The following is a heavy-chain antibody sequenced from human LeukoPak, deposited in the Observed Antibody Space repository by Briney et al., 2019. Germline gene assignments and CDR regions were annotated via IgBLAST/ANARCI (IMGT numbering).Heavy chain of an antibody. J-gene: IGHJ4*02. CDR2: ISSSSSTI. Sequence: GGSLRLSCAASGFTFSSHSMNWVRQAPGKGPEWVSYISSSSSTIYYADSVKGRFTISRDNAKNSLYLQMNSLRAEDTAVYYCARGAYYYEDWGQGTLVTVSS. CDR3: ARGAYYYED. V-gene: IGHV3-48*01. D-gene: IGHD3-22*01. CDR1: GFTFSSHS.